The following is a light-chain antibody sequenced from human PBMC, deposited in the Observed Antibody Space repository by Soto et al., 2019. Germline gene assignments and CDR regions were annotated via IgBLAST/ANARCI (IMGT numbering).Light chain of an antibody. Sequence: ETVMTQSPATLSVSPGERPTISCRASQSVRSNLAWYQQKPGQAPRLLIYDASTRATGIPARFSGSGSGTEFTLTISSLQSEDFAVYYCHQYNTWPLTFGPGTKVDIK. J-gene: IGKJ3*01. CDR2: DAS. V-gene: IGKV3-15*01. CDR1: QSVRSN. CDR3: HQYNTWPLT.